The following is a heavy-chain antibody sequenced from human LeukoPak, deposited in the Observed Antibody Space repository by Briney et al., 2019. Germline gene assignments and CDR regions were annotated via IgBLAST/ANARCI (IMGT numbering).Heavy chain of an antibody. D-gene: IGHD2-15*01. J-gene: IGHJ4*02. CDR1: GFTFSGYA. V-gene: IGHV3-23*01. Sequence: SGGSLRLSCAASGFTFSGYAMSWVRQAPGKGLEWVSAISGSGGSTYYADSVKGRFTISRDNSKNTLYLQMNSLRAEDTAVYYCAKDCSGGSCYSVGPYWGQGTLVTVSS. CDR2: ISGSGGST. CDR3: AKDCSGGSCYSVGPY.